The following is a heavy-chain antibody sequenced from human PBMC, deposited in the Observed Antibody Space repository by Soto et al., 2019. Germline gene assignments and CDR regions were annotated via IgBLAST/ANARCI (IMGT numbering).Heavy chain of an antibody. D-gene: IGHD3-3*01. CDR1: GFTFSSYS. CDR2: ISSSSTI. J-gene: IGHJ5*02. V-gene: IGHV3-48*02. Sequence: EVQLVESGGGLVQPGGSLRLSCAASGFTFSSYSMNWVRQAPGKGLEWVSYISSSSTIYYEDSVKGRFTISRDNAKNSLYLQMNSLRDEDTAVYYCARDYDFWSGYPNWFDPWGQGTLVTVSS. CDR3: ARDYDFWSGYPNWFDP.